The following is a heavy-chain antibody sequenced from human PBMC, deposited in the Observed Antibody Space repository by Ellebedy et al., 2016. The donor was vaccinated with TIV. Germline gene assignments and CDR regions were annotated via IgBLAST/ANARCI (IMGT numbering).Heavy chain of an antibody. CDR1: GFTFSLNW. CDR2: IKEDGSEE. D-gene: IGHD2-2*02. V-gene: IGHV3-7*01. CDR3: ARSPYTGYSDLGFDY. Sequence: PGGSLRLSCAASGFTFSLNWMYWVRQAPGKGLEWVANIKEDGSEEYYVDSVKGRFTISRDNAKNSLYLQMNSLRADDTAVYYCARSPYTGYSDLGFDYWGQGSLVTVSS. J-gene: IGHJ4*02.